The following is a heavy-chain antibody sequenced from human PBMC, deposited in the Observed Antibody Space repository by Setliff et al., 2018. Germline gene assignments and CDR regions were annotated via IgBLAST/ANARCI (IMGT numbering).Heavy chain of an antibody. D-gene: IGHD6-13*01. CDR3: ARHSNSWPVDY. J-gene: IGHJ4*02. CDR2: TFYSRST. V-gene: IGHV4-39*01. Sequence: SETLSLTCTVSGGSISISGYYWGWIRQPPGKGLEWIGSTFYSRSTYYNPSLKSRVSISVDTSKNQFSLRLSSVTAADTAVYYCARHSNSWPVDYWGQGTLVTVSS. CDR1: GGSISISGYY.